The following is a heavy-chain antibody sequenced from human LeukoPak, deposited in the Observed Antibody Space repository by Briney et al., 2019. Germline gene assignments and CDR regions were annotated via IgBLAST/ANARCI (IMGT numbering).Heavy chain of an antibody. J-gene: IGHJ6*02. Sequence: SETLSLTCAVSGDSISSSYWWSWVRQPPGKGLEWIGEIFHSGNTNYNPPLKSRVTISVDTSKNQFSLKLSSVTAADTAVYYCARGLLVVVPSPIEDYYYYGMDVWGQGTTVTVSS. V-gene: IGHV4-4*02. CDR2: IFHSGNT. D-gene: IGHD2-2*01. CDR3: ARGLLVVVPSPIEDYYYYGMDV. CDR1: GDSISSSYW.